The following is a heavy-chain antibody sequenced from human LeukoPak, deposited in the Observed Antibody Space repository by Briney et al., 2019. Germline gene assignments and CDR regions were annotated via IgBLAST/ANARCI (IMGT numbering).Heavy chain of an antibody. Sequence: PSETLSLTCAVYGGSFSGYYWSWIRQPPGKGLEWIGEINHSGSTNYNPSLKSRVTISVDTSKNQFSLKLSSVTAADTAVYYRASTNHGAYCSGGSCSAVGAFDIWGQGTMVTVSS. D-gene: IGHD2-15*01. CDR2: INHSGST. V-gene: IGHV4-34*01. CDR3: ASTNHGAYCSGGSCSAVGAFDI. CDR1: GGSFSGYY. J-gene: IGHJ3*02.